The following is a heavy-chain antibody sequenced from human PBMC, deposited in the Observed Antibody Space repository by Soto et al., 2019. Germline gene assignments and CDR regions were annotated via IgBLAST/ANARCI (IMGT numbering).Heavy chain of an antibody. V-gene: IGHV1-69*13. J-gene: IGHJ6*02. Sequence: SVKVSCKASGGTFSSYAISWVRQAPGQGLEWMGGIIPIFGTANYAQKFQGRVTITADESTSTAYMELSSLRSEDTAVYYCARVEDTAMVTAPSYYYYGMDVWGQGTTVTVSS. D-gene: IGHD5-18*01. CDR3: ARVEDTAMVTAPSYYYYGMDV. CDR2: IIPIFGTA. CDR1: GGTFSSYA.